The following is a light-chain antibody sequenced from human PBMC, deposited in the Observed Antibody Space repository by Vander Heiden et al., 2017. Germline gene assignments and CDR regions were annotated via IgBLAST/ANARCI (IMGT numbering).Light chain of an antibody. J-gene: IGLJ1*01. CDR3: SSYTPSSTLEV. CDR2: EVN. Sequence: QSALTQPAPVSGPPGQSITIACTGTSSDVGGYNYVSWYQQYPGKVPKLIIYEVNNRPSGVSNRFSGSKSGNTASLTISGLQSEDEANYYCSSYTPSSTLEVFGRGTMVSVL. V-gene: IGLV2-14*01. CDR1: SSDVGGYNY.